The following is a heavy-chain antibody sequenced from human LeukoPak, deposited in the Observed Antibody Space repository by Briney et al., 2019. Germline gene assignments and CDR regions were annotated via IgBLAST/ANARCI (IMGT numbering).Heavy chain of an antibody. V-gene: IGHV4-59*01. D-gene: IGHD3-22*01. Sequence: SETLSLTCTVPGGSISSYYWSWIRQPPGKGLEWIGYIYYSGSTNYNPSLKSRVTISVATSKNQFSLKLSSVTAADTAVYYCARAESIVVVAYWGQGTLVTVSS. CDR2: IYYSGST. CDR1: GGSISSYY. CDR3: ARAESIVVVAY. J-gene: IGHJ4*02.